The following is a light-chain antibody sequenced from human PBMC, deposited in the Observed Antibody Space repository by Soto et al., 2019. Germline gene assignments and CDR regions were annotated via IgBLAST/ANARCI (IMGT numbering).Light chain of an antibody. Sequence: QSVLTQPPSASGTPGQRVTISCSGGSSNIGTNTVIWYQQLPGTSPKLLIYSTSQRPSGVPDRFSGSKSGTSASLAISGLQSEDEADYYCAGWDDNLNGRVFGTGTKLTVL. CDR1: SSNIGTNT. J-gene: IGLJ1*01. CDR3: AGWDDNLNGRV. CDR2: STS. V-gene: IGLV1-44*01.